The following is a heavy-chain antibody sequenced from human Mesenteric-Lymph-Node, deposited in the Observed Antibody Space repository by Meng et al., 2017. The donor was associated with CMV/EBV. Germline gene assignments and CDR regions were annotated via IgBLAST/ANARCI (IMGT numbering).Heavy chain of an antibody. V-gene: IGHV3-21*01. CDR2: ISSSSSYI. CDR3: AREGYSRSPTSY. J-gene: IGHJ4*02. D-gene: IGHD6-6*01. CDR1: GFTFSGYS. Sequence: GGSLRLSCAVSGFTFSGYSMNWVRQAPGKGLEWVSSISSSSSYIYYADSVKGRFTISRDNAENSLYLQMNSLRAEDTAVYYCAREGYSRSPTSYWGQGTLVTVSS.